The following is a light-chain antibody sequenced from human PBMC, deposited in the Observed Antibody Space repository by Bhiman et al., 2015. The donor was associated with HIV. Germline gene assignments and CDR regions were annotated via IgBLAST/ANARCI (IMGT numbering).Light chain of an antibody. V-gene: IGLV3-19*01. CDR2: RKN. Sequence: SSELTQDPAVSVALGQTVKITCQGDSLRNYYASWYQQKSGQAPLLVIYRKNNRPSGIPDRFFGSSSGNTASLTIIGAQAEDEADYYCNSRDSSDDHVVFGGGTKVTVL. CDR1: SLRNYY. J-gene: IGLJ2*01. CDR3: NSRDSSDDHVV.